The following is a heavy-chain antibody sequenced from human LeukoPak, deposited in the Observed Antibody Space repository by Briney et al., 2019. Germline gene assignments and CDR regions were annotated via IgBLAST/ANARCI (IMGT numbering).Heavy chain of an antibody. Sequence: GGSLRLSCAASGFTFSNHCMNWVRQAPGKGLEWVANIKQGGSEIYYVDSVKGRFTISRDDAKNSLYLQMNSLRDEDTAVYYCARGRGDYWGQGTLVTVSS. CDR2: IKQGGSEI. V-gene: IGHV3-7*01. CDR1: GFTFSNHC. J-gene: IGHJ4*02. CDR3: ARGRGDY.